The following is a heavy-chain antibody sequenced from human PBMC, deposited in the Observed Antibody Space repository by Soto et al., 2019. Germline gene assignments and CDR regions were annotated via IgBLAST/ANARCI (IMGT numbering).Heavy chain of an antibody. CDR1: GGSISNYY. Sequence: SETLSLTCTVSGGSISNYYWSWIRQPPGKGLEWIGSIYYIGSTYYNPSLKSRVTISVDTSKNQFSLKLSSVTAADTAVYYCARHTPAISISDHWGQGTLVTVSS. D-gene: IGHD2-15*01. CDR3: ARHTPAISISDH. J-gene: IGHJ4*02. CDR2: IYYIGST. V-gene: IGHV4-59*05.